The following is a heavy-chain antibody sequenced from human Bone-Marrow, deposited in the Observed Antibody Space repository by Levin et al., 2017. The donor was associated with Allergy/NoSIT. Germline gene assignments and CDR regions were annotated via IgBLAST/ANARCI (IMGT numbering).Heavy chain of an antibody. CDR1: GGSISSSSYY. CDR2: IYYSGST. Sequence: PSETLSLTCTVSGGSISSSSYYWGWIRQPPGKGLEWIGSIYYSGSTYYNPSLKSRVTISVDTSKNQFSLKLSSVTAADTAVYYCARRSGYYGSGSYFPRPALRFDYWGQGTLVTVSS. J-gene: IGHJ4*02. V-gene: IGHV4-39*01. CDR3: ARRSGYYGSGSYFPRPALRFDY. D-gene: IGHD3-10*01.